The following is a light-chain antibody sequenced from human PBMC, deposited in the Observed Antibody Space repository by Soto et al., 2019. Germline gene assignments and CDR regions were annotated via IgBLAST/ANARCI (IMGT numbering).Light chain of an antibody. CDR2: WAS. Sequence: DIVMTQSPDSLAVSLGERATINCKSSQSVLYSSNNKNYLAWYQQKPGQPPKLLIYWASTRESGVPDRLSGSGSGTDFTLTISSLQAEDVAVYYCQQYYGTPLTFGQGTKLEIK. J-gene: IGKJ2*01. CDR3: QQYYGTPLT. V-gene: IGKV4-1*01. CDR1: QSVLYSSNNKNY.